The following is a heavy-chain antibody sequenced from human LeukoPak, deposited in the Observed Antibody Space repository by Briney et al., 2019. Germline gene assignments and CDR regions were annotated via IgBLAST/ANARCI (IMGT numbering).Heavy chain of an antibody. J-gene: IGHJ5*02. D-gene: IGHD2-2*01. CDR1: GGSISSGGYY. V-gene: IGHV4-31*03. CDR3: ARAGGYCSSTSCYEQEYNWFDP. Sequence: SETLPLTCTVSGGSISSGGYYWSWIRQHPGKGLEWIGYIYYSGSTYYNPSLKSRVTISVDTSKNQFSLKLSSVTAADTAVYYCARAGGYCSSTSCYEQEYNWFDPWGQGTLVTVSS. CDR2: IYYSGST.